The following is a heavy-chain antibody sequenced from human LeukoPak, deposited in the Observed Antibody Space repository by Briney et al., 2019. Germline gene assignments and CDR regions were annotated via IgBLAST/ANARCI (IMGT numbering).Heavy chain of an antibody. CDR2: ISSSSSYI. CDR3: AREGSEMPITYYDFWSGYYCFDY. D-gene: IGHD3-3*01. CDR1: GFTFSSYS. Sequence: SGGSLRLSCAASGFTFSSYSMNWVRQAPGKGLEWVSSISSSSSYIYYADSVKGRFTISRDNAKNSLYLQMNSLRAEDTAVYYCAREGSEMPITYYDFWSGYYCFDYWGQGTLVTVSS. V-gene: IGHV3-21*01. J-gene: IGHJ4*02.